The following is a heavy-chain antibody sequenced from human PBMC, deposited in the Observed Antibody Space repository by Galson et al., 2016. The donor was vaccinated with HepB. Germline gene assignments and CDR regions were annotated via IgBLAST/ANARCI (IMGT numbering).Heavy chain of an antibody. J-gene: IGHJ5*02. CDR2: TYNGRTT. CDR3: AGGNLATGWGS. D-gene: IGHD4-23*01. CDR1: RASVTSGGFY. V-gene: IGHV4-31*11. Sequence: TMSPTCALSRASVTSGGFYWTWFRQHPVKGLEWIGFTYNGRTTYYAPSLRTRVTISVDTSKNEFSLSLNSVTAADTAVYFCAGGNLATGWGSWGQGILVVVSS.